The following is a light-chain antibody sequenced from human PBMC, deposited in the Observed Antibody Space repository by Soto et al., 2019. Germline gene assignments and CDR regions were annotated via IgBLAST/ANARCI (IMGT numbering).Light chain of an antibody. CDR3: QQYNNWPRT. J-gene: IGKJ1*01. V-gene: IGKV3-15*01. Sequence: EIVMTQSAATLSVSRGERATLSCRASQSVSSNLAWYQQKPGQAPRLLIYGASTRATGIPARFSGSGSGTDFPLTVSSLQSEDFAVYYCQQYNNWPRTFGQGTKVEIK. CDR2: GAS. CDR1: QSVSSN.